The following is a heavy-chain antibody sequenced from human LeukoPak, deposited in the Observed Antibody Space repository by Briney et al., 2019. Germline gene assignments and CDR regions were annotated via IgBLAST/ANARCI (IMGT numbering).Heavy chain of an antibody. CDR3: AKVGDYYGSGKYSNFDY. J-gene: IGHJ4*02. CDR1: GFTFSSYA. CDR2: ISGSGSTT. D-gene: IGHD3-10*01. Sequence: GSLRLSCEGSGFTFSSYAMTWVRQAPGKGLEWVSAISGSGSTTYYADSVKGRFTISRDNSKNTLYLQMSSLRAEDTAVYYCAKVGDYYGSGKYSNFDYWGQGTLVTVSS. V-gene: IGHV3-23*01.